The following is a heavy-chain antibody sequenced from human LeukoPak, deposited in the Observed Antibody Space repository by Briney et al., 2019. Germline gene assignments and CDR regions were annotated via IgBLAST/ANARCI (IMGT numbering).Heavy chain of an antibody. CDR3: AKYGGLYGDYAPPFDY. D-gene: IGHD4-17*01. J-gene: IGHJ4*02. V-gene: IGHV3-23*01. CDR1: GFTFSSYA. CDR2: ISGSGGST. Sequence: GGSLRLSCAASGFTFSSYAMSWVRQAPGKGLEWVSAISGSGGSTYYADSVKGRFTISRDNSKNTLYLQMNSLRAEDTAVYYCAKYGGLYGDYAPPFDYWGQGTLVTVSS.